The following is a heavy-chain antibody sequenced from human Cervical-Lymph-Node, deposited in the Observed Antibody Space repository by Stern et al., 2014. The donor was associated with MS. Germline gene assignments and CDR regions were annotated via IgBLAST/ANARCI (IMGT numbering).Heavy chain of an antibody. CDR1: GGTFSKFP. V-gene: IGHV1-69*01. J-gene: IGHJ5*02. CDR3: ALSSETSDRWYSLGYDL. Sequence: VQLEESGAEVTKPGSSVKVSCKASGGTFSKFPSSWVRQAPGQGLEWMGGIFPFLGPPTAAQEFSVRVTIPADVSTSTVYMELSSLRSDDTAVYYCALSSETSDRWYSLGYDLWGQGTLVTFSS. D-gene: IGHD6-13*01. CDR2: IFPFLGPP.